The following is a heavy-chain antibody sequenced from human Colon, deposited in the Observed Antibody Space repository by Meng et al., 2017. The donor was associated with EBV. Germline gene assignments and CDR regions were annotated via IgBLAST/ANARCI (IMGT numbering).Heavy chain of an antibody. J-gene: IGHJ5*02. CDR1: GFNVSYNY. D-gene: IGHD1/OR15-1a*01. Sequence: EVQLGESGGALIQPGGSLRLSCAAYGFNVSYNYMSWVRQAPGKGLQWVSGIHSGGTTHYADSVKGRFTISRDTSKNTLSLQMNSLRAEDTAVYYCARENNRAFDHWGQGTLVTVSS. CDR2: IHSGGTT. CDR3: ARENNRAFDH. V-gene: IGHV3-53*01.